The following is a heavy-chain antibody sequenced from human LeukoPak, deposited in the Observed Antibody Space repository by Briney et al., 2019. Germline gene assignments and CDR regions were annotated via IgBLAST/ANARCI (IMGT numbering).Heavy chain of an antibody. D-gene: IGHD3-10*01. CDR3: ARGLLLWFGEERSYAFDI. CDR2: IYHSGST. CDR1: GGSISSGGYS. Sequence: PSQTLSLTCAVSGGSISSGGYSWSWIRQPPGKGLEWIGYIYHSGSTYYNPSLKSRVTISVDRSKNQFSLKLSSVTAADTAVYYCARGLLLWFGEERSYAFDIWGQGTMVAVSS. J-gene: IGHJ3*02. V-gene: IGHV4-30-2*01.